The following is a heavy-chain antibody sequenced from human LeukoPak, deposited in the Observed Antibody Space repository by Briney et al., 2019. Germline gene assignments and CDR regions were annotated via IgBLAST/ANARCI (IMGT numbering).Heavy chain of an antibody. J-gene: IGHJ4*02. Sequence: GASVKVSCKASGYTFTSYYMHWVRQAPGQGLEWMGIINPSGGSTSYAQKFQGRVTVTEDTSTDTAYMELSSLRSEDTAVYYCATGYCSSTSCRTGVDYWGQGTLVTVSS. CDR2: INPSGGST. V-gene: IGHV1-46*01. CDR1: GYTFTSYY. CDR3: ATGYCSSTSCRTGVDY. D-gene: IGHD2-2*01.